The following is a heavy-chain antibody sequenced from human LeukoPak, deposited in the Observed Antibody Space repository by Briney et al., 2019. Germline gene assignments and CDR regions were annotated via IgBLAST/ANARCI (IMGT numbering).Heavy chain of an antibody. CDR2: ISSSGSTI. D-gene: IGHD3-3*01. CDR3: ARESSIDYDFWSGYFDGGGAFDI. Sequence: GGSLRLSCAASGFTFSSYEMNWVRQAPGKGLEWGSYISSSGSTIYYADSVKGRFTISRDNAKNSLYLQMNRLRAEDTAVYYCARESSIDYDFWSGYFDGGGAFDIWGQGTMVTVSS. V-gene: IGHV3-48*03. CDR1: GFTFSSYE. J-gene: IGHJ3*02.